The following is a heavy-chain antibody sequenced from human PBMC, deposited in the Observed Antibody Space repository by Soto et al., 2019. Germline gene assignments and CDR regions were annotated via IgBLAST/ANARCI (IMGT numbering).Heavy chain of an antibody. CDR2: ISSSSNTI. D-gene: IGHD3-10*01. CDR3: AREDITRGGWFDP. Sequence: HPGGSLRLSCAASGFTFSSYSMNWVRQAPGKGLEWVSSISSSSNTIYYADSVKGRFTISRDNAKNSLYLQMNSLRAEDTAVYYCAREDITRGGWFDPWGQVTLVTVSS. V-gene: IGHV3-48*01. CDR1: GFTFSSYS. J-gene: IGHJ5*02.